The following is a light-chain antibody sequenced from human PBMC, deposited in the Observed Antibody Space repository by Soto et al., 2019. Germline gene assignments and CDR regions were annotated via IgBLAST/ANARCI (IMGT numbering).Light chain of an antibody. V-gene: IGLV1-40*01. CDR1: SANIGAAYN. J-gene: IGLJ1*01. CDR2: GNN. Sequence: QSALTQPPSVSGAPGQRVTISCTGSSANIGAAYNVDWYQQLPGTAPKLLIYGNNNRPSGVPARFSGSKSGTSASLAIAGLQAEDEGDYSCGAWDSSLTAYVFGTGTKVTVL. CDR3: GAWDSSLTAYV.